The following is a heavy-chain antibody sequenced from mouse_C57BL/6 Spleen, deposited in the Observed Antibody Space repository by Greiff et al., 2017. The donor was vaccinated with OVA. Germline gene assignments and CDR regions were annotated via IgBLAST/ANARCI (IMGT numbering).Heavy chain of an antibody. CDR2: ISYDGSN. V-gene: IGHV3-6*01. CDR3: ARDLYGSSYEDYAMDY. CDR1: GYSITSGYY. J-gene: IGHJ4*01. Sequence: ESGPGLVKPSQSLSLTCSVTGYSITSGYYWNWIRQFPGNKLEWMGYISYDGSNNYNPSLKNRISITRDTSKNQFFLKLNSVTTEDTATYYCARDLYGSSYEDYAMDYWGQGTSVTVSS. D-gene: IGHD1-1*01.